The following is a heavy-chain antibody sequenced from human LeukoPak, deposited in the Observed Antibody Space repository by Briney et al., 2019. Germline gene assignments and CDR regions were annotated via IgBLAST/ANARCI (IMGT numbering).Heavy chain of an antibody. Sequence: GGSLRLSCAASGFTFSSYSMNWVRQAPGKGLEWVSSISSSSSYIYYADSVKGRFTISRDNAKNSLYLQMNSLRAEDTAVYYCAREVLYGDPCDAFDIWGQGTMVTVSS. D-gene: IGHD4-17*01. V-gene: IGHV3-21*01. CDR2: ISSSSSYI. CDR1: GFTFSSYS. CDR3: AREVLYGDPCDAFDI. J-gene: IGHJ3*02.